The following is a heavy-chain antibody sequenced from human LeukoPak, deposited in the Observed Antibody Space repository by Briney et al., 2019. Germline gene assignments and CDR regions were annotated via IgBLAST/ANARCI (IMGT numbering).Heavy chain of an antibody. CDR3: ARDLVVATGVDYYYYMDV. D-gene: IGHD5-12*01. V-gene: IGHV3-21*01. CDR2: ISSSSSYI. J-gene: IGHJ6*03. CDR1: GFTFSSYS. Sequence: GGSLRLSCAASGFTFSSYSMNWVRQAPGKGLEWVSSISSSSSYIYYADSVKGRFTISRDNAKNSLYLQTNSPRAEDTAVYYCARDLVVATGVDYYYYMDVWGKGTTVTVSS.